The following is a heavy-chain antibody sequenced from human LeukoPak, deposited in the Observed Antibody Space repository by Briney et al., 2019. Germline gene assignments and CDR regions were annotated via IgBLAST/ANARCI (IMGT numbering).Heavy chain of an antibody. J-gene: IGHJ4*02. CDR2: IYYSGST. CDR1: GGSFSSGSYY. CDR3: ARGGVGATK. D-gene: IGHD1-26*01. Sequence: PSETLSLTCTVSGGSFSSGSYYWSWIRQPPGKGLEWIGYIYYSGSTNYNPSLKSRVTISVDTSKNQFSLKLSSVTAADTAVYYCARGGVGATKWGQGTLVTVSS. V-gene: IGHV4-61*01.